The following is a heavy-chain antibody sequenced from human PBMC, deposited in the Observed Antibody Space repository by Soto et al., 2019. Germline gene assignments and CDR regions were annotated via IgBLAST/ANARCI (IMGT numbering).Heavy chain of an antibody. J-gene: IGHJ4*02. CDR1: RFSFSSYE. Sequence: GGSRRLSCVASRFSFSSYEMSGVGQAAGKGLEWVSRVSLTGDRTNYAGSVKGRFTVSRDNFKNTLYLEMDSLRPEDTAIYYCARGGGYCTPTSCAIDSWGRGTPVTVSS. CDR2: VSLTGDRT. D-gene: IGHD2-8*01. CDR3: ARGGGYCTPTSCAIDS. V-gene: IGHV3-23*01.